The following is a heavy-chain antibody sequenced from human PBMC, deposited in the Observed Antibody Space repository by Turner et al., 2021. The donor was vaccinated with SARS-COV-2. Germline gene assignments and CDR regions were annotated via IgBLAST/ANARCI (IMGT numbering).Heavy chain of an antibody. V-gene: IGHV4-34*01. J-gene: IGHJ5*02. CDR1: GGSFSGYY. CDR3: ARGSRVVAPTTLFDP. D-gene: IGHD2-15*01. CDR2: INHSGST. Sequence: VQLQQWGAGLLKPSETLSLTCAVSGGSFSGYYWSWVRQPPGKGLEWIGEINHSGSTNYNPSLKSRVTISVDTSKNQFSLKLTSVTAADTAVYYCARGSRVVAPTTLFDPWGQGTLVTVSS.